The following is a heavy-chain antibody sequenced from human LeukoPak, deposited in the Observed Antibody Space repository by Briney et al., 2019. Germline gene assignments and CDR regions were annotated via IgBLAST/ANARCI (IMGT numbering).Heavy chain of an antibody. CDR1: GFSFSSNS. V-gene: IGHV3-64D*06. CDR3: VKAGPGYYDSSGYFAYFDY. CDR2: ISGNGGST. D-gene: IGHD3-22*01. Sequence: GGSLRLSCSASGFSFSSNSMHWVRQAPGKGLEYVSAISGNGGSTYYADSVKGRFTISRDNSKNTLYLQMSSLRAEDTAVYYCVKAGPGYYDSSGYFAYFDYWGQGTLVTVSS. J-gene: IGHJ4*02.